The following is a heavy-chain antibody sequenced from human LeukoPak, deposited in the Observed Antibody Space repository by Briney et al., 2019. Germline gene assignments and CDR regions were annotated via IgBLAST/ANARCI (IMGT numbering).Heavy chain of an antibody. D-gene: IGHD3-22*01. CDR3: AKDLRSYYDSSGYYRY. V-gene: IGHV4-59*01. Sequence: SETLSLTCTVSGGSISSYYWSWIRQPPGKGLEWIGYIYYSGSTNYNPSLKSRVTISVDTSKNQFSLKLSSVTAADTAVYYCAKDLRSYYDSSGYYRYWGQGTLVTVSS. CDR1: GGSISSYY. CDR2: IYYSGST. J-gene: IGHJ4*02.